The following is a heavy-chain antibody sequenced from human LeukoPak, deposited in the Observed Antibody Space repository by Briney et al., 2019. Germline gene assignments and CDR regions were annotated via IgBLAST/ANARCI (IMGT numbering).Heavy chain of an antibody. J-gene: IGHJ4*02. Sequence: SETLSLTCTVSGGSISSYYWSWIRQPPGKGPEWIGYIYYSGSTNYNPSLKSRVTISVDTSKNQFSLKLSSVTAADTAVYYCARVGFREPAFDYWGQGTLVTVSS. V-gene: IGHV4-59*01. CDR2: IYYSGST. D-gene: IGHD3-10*01. CDR3: ARVGFREPAFDY. CDR1: GGSISSYY.